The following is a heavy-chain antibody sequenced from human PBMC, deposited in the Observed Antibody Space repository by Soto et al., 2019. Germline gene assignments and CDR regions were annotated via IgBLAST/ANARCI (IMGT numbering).Heavy chain of an antibody. J-gene: IGHJ4*02. Sequence: SCAASGFTFSNAWMSWVRQAPGKGLEWVGRIKSKTDGGTTDYAAPVKGRFTISRDDSKNTLYLQMNSLKTEDTAVYYCTGRYFDWLLPDYWGQGTLVTVSS. CDR3: TGRYFDWLLPDY. V-gene: IGHV3-15*01. CDR1: GFTFSNAW. CDR2: IKSKTDGGTT. D-gene: IGHD3-9*01.